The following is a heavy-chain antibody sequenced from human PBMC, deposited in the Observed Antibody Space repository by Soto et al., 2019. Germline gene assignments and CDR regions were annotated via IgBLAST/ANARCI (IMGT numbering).Heavy chain of an antibody. Sequence: ASVKVSCKASGYTFTSYYMHWVRQAPGQGLEWMGIIDPSGGSTTYAQKFQGRVTMTRDTSTSTVYVEVYSLTSEDTAVYYCARVGFYYDSGGYYYDYWGQGTRVTVSS. CDR3: ARVGFYYDSGGYYYDY. CDR2: IDPSGGST. V-gene: IGHV1-46*01. D-gene: IGHD3-22*01. CDR1: GYTFTSYY. J-gene: IGHJ4*02.